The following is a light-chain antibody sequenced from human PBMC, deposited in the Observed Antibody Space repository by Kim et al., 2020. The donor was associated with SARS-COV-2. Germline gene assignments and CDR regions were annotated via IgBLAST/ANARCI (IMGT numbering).Light chain of an antibody. Sequence: SGNSSGTGSDSDDGAHNIGSWSQQHPGRDRKLMNNGTSQQTSGVHNRYSGSKSGHTASLTISGLQAEDEADYYCCSPAGGYTEYGVGIGPKVTVL. J-gene: IGLJ1*01. V-gene: IGLV2-11*03. CDR1: DSDDGAHNI. CDR2: GTS. CDR3: CSPAGGYTEYG.